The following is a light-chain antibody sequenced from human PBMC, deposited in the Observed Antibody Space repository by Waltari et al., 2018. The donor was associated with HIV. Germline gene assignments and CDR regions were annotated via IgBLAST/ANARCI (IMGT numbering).Light chain of an antibody. CDR2: KDT. J-gene: IGLJ3*02. V-gene: IGLV3-27*01. CDR3: FTAADNIWG. CDR1: ILTRKY. Sequence: SSELTQPSSVSVSPGQPATITCSSDILTRKYARWFQHKSGQHPLSLIYKDTDRAPVISERFSGSSSGTTVTLTSRDAQVEDEADYYCFTAADNIWGFGGGTKLAVL.